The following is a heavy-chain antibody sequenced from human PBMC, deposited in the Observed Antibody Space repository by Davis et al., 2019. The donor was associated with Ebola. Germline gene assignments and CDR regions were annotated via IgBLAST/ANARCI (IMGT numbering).Heavy chain of an antibody. D-gene: IGHD3-22*01. V-gene: IGHV3-30-3*01. CDR2: ISYDGSNK. CDR3: ARDLRIRAFYYEMSY. J-gene: IGHJ4*02. Sequence: PGGSLRLSCAASGFTFSSYAMHWVRQAPGKGLEWVAVISYDGSNKYYADSVKGRFTISRDNSKNTLYLQMNSLRAEDTAVYYCARDLRIRAFYYEMSYWGQGTLVTVSS. CDR1: GFTFSSYA.